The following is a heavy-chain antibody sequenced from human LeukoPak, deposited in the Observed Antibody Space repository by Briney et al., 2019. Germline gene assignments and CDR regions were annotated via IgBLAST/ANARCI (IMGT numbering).Heavy chain of an antibody. CDR3: ARDNRAVAGRNGMDV. CDR1: GYTFTGYY. CDR2: INPNSGGT. D-gene: IGHD6-19*01. J-gene: IGHJ6*02. Sequence: ASVKVSCKASGYTFTGYYMHWVRQAPGQGLEWMGWINPNSGGTNYAQKFQGWVTMTRDTSISTAYMELSRLRSDDTAVYYCARDNRAVAGRNGMDVWGQGTTVTVSS. V-gene: IGHV1-2*04.